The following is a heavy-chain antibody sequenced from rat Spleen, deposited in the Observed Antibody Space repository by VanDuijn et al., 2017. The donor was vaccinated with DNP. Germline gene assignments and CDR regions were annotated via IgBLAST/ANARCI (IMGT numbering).Heavy chain of an antibody. Sequence: QVQLKESGPGLVQPSQTLSLICTVAGFSLTEYNVHWVRQPPGKGLEWMGVIWNSGGTRYDSTLKSRLTITKDTSKSQVFLKMNSLQTEDTATYYCARDLLRWRRGFAYWGQGTLVTVSS. CDR1: GFSLTEYN. D-gene: IGHD1-11*01. CDR2: IWNSGGT. CDR3: ARDLLRWRRGFAY. J-gene: IGHJ3*01. V-gene: IGHV2-41*01.